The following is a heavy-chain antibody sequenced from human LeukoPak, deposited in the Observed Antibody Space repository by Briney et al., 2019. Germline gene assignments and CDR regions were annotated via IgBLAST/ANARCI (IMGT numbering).Heavy chain of an antibody. Sequence: SETLSLTCAVYGGSFSGYYWSWIRQPPGKGLEWIGEINHSGSTNYNPSLKSRVTISVDTSKNQFSLKLSSVTAADTAVYYCARGKAARRYDYWGQGTLVTVSS. V-gene: IGHV4-34*01. D-gene: IGHD6-6*01. CDR2: INHSGST. J-gene: IGHJ4*02. CDR1: GGSFSGYY. CDR3: ARGKAARRYDY.